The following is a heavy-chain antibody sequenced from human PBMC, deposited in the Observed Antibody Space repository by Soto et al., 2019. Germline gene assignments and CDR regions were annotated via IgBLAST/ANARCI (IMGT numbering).Heavy chain of an antibody. CDR2: TYYRSKWYN. D-gene: IGHD6-6*01. CDR3: AREAGIAARPRRYYFDY. J-gene: IGHJ4*02. V-gene: IGHV6-1*01. Sequence: PAQTLSLTCAISGDSVSSNSAAWNWIRQSPSRGLEWLGRTYYRSKWYNDYAVSVKSRITINPDTSKNQFSLQLNSVTPEDTAVYYCAREAGIAARPRRYYFDYWGQGTVVTVSS. CDR1: GDSVSSNSAA.